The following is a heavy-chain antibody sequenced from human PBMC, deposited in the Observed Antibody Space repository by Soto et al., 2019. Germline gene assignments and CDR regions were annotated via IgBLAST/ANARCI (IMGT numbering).Heavy chain of an antibody. V-gene: IGHV1-69*01. J-gene: IGHJ6*02. Sequence: QVQLVQSGAEVKKPGSSVKVSCKASGGTFSSYAISWVRQAPGQGLEWMGGIIPIFGTANYAQKFQGRVTITADESTSTAYRELSSLRSEDTAVYYCARTLMTTVTTLNYGMDVWGQGTTVTVSS. CDR1: GGTFSSYA. CDR2: IIPIFGTA. CDR3: ARTLMTTVTTLNYGMDV. D-gene: IGHD4-4*01.